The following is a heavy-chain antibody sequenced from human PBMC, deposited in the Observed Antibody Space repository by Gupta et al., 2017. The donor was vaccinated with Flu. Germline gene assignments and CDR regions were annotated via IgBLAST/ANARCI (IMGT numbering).Heavy chain of an antibody. CDR1: GFTFSSYE. V-gene: IGHV3-48*03. CDR2: ISSSGSII. Sequence: EVQLVESGGGLVQTGGSLSLSCAASGFTFSSYEMNWVRQAPEKGLEWVSYISSSGSIINYADSVKGRFTISRDNAKNSLYLQMNSLRAEDTAVYYCARGSDYDSSGYFHPYDYWGQGTLVTVSP. CDR3: ARGSDYDSSGYFHPYDY. D-gene: IGHD3-22*01. J-gene: IGHJ4*02.